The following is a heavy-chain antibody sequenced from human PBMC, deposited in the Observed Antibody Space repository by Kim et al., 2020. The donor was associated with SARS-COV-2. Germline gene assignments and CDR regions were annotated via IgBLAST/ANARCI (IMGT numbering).Heavy chain of an antibody. CDR1: GFTFSSEG. CDR3: AKEDAVAVAGGFDC. D-gene: IGHD6-19*01. CDR2: ITDGGKDK. J-gene: IGHJ4*02. Sequence: GGSLRLSCAVSGFTFSSEGMHGFRQAQGKGLEWVEGITDGGKDKYNGDAVKGRFTISRDNSKNTLDLQIHSLRVEDTAVYYCAKEDAVAVAGGFDCWGQGTLVTVS. V-gene: IGHV3-30*18.